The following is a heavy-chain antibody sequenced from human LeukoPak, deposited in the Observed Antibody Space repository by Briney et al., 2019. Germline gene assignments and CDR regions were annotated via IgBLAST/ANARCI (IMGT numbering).Heavy chain of an antibody. CDR2: IIPIFGTA. Sequence: SVKVSCEASGGTFSSYAISWVRQAPGQGLEWMGGIIPIFGTANYAQKFQGRVTITADESTSTAYMELSSLRSEDTAVYYCANNYDSSGGAEYFQHWGQGTLVTVSS. D-gene: IGHD3-22*01. V-gene: IGHV1-69*01. J-gene: IGHJ1*01. CDR3: ANNYDSSGGAEYFQH. CDR1: GGTFSSYA.